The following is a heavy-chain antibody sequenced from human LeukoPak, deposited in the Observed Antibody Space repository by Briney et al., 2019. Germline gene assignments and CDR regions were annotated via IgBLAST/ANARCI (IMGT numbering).Heavy chain of an antibody. V-gene: IGHV1-46*01. J-gene: IGHJ4*02. CDR1: GYTFTSYY. Sequence: ASVKVSCKASGYTFTSYYMHWVRQAPGQGLEWIGIINPSGGSTSYAQKFQGRVTMTRDTSTSTVYMELSSLRSEDTAVYYCARVDTIYSSSSEWDFDYWGQGTLVTVPS. CDR2: INPSGGST. D-gene: IGHD6-6*01. CDR3: ARVDTIYSSSSEWDFDY.